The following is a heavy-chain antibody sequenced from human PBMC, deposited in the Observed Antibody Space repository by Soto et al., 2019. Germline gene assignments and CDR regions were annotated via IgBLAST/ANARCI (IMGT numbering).Heavy chain of an antibody. Sequence: GGSLRLSCAASGFTFSSYAMSWVRQAPGKGLEWVSAISGSGGSTYYADSVKGRFTISRDNSKNTLYLQMNSLRAEDTAVYYCAKAHGDYVYYYYGMDVWGQGTTVTVLL. J-gene: IGHJ6*02. CDR1: GFTFSSYA. D-gene: IGHD4-17*01. V-gene: IGHV3-23*01. CDR2: ISGSGGST. CDR3: AKAHGDYVYYYYGMDV.